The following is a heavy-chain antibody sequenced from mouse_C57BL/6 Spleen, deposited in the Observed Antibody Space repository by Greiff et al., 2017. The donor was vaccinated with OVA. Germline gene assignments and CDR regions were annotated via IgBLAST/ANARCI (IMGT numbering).Heavy chain of an antibody. CDR3: ARGGSGTGGWFAY. J-gene: IGHJ3*01. CDR2: IDPSDSET. Sequence: QVQLQQPGAELVRPGSSVKLSCKASGYTFTSYWMHWVKQRPIQGLEWIGNIDPSDSETHYNQKFKDKATLTVDKSSSTAYMQLSSLTSEDSAVYYCARGGSGTGGWFAYWGQGTLVTVSA. CDR1: GYTFTSYW. D-gene: IGHD3-2*02. V-gene: IGHV1-52*01.